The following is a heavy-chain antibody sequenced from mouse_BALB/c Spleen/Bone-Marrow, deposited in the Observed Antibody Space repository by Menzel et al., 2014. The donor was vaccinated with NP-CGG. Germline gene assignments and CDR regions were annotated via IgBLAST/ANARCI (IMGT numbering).Heavy chain of an antibody. D-gene: IGHD2-1*01. CDR1: GFTFSSSG. J-gene: IGHJ2*01. V-gene: IGHV5-6-3*01. CDR3: VRGNYGNYADYFDF. Sequence: VVESGGGLVQPGGSLKLSCAASGFTFSSSGMSWVRPTPDKRLELVATLNSNGGSTYYPDSVKGRFTISRDTAKNTLYLQMSSLKSEETAMYYCVRGNYGNYADYFDFWGQGTTLTVSS. CDR2: LNSNGGST.